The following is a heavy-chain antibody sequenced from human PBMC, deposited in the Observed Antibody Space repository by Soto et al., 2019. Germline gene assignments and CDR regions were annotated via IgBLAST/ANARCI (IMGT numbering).Heavy chain of an antibody. D-gene: IGHD5-12*01. CDR3: ARHSHEYSGYDRWAGSDGGTDAFDI. J-gene: IGHJ3*02. CDR2: IYYSGST. Sequence: SETLSLTCTVSGGSISSYYWSWIRQPPGKGLEWIGYIYYSGSTNYNPSLKSRVTISVDTSKNQFSLKLSSVTAADTAVYYCARHSHEYSGYDRWAGSDGGTDAFDIWGQGTMVTVSS. CDR1: GGSISSYY. V-gene: IGHV4-59*08.